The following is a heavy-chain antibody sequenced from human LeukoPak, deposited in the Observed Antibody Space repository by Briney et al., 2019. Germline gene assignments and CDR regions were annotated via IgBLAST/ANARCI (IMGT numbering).Heavy chain of an antibody. D-gene: IGHD4-17*01. CDR1: GGSFSGYY. J-gene: IGHJ4*02. CDR2: INHSGST. V-gene: IGHV4-34*01. CDR3: ATSKEDYGDYAVFDY. Sequence: SETLSLTCAVYGGSFSGYYWSWIRQPPGKGLEWIGEINHSGSTNYNPSLKSRVTISVDTSKNQFSLKLSSVTAADTAVYYCATSKEDYGDYAVFDYWGQGTLVTVSS.